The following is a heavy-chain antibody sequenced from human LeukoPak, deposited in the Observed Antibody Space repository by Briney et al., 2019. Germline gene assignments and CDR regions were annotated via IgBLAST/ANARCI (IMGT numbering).Heavy chain of an antibody. V-gene: IGHV3-43*02. D-gene: IGHD4-17*01. Sequence: GGSMRLSCPASGLTLDDFAMHRVRQAPGKGLEWVSLISGNGGNTYYADSVKRRFNISRDNSKNSLYLQMNSLRIEDTALYYCAKDRDGYGDSAFDSWGQGTLVSVSS. J-gene: IGHJ4*02. CDR3: AKDRDGYGDSAFDS. CDR2: ISGNGGNT. CDR1: GLTLDDFA.